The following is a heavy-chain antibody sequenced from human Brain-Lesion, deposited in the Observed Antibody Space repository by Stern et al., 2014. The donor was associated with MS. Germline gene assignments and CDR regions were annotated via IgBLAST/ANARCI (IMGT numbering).Heavy chain of an antibody. CDR1: GFTFDDYA. CDR3: ARDITGSSAYFAY. D-gene: IGHD1-14*01. J-gene: IGHJ4*02. V-gene: IGHV3-9*01. CDR2: ISWNSGTI. Sequence: EVQLVESRGDLVQPGRSLRLSCAAFGFTFDDYAMHWVRQVPGKGLEWVAGISWNSGTIGYADSVKGRFTTSRDNAYSSLYLQMNSLRPEDTALYYCARDITGSSAYFAYWGQGTLVTVSS.